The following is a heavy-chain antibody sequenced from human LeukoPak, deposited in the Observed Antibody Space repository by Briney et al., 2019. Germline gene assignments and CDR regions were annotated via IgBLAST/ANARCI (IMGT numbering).Heavy chain of an antibody. J-gene: IGHJ4*02. V-gene: IGHV1-46*01. CDR3: AVIYCTNGVCDY. D-gene: IGHD2-8*01. CDR2: INPSGGST. Sequence: GASVKVSCKASGYTFTSYYMHWVRQAPGQGLEWMGIINPSGGSTSYAQKFQGRVTMTRDMSTSTVYMELSSLRSEDTAVYYCAVIYCTNGVCDYWGQGTLVTVSS. CDR1: GYTFTSYY.